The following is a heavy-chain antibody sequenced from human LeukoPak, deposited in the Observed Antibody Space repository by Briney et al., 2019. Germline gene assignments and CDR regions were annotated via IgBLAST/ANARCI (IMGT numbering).Heavy chain of an antibody. CDR1: GFTFNNYA. V-gene: IGHV3-23*01. Sequence: PGGSLRLSCAASGFTFNNYAMNWVRQAPGKGLEWVSAISGSGGSTYYADSVKGRFTISRDNSKNTVSLQMNSLRAEDTAIYYCAKDSMVYATGALDPWGQGTLVTVSS. CDR2: ISGSGGST. J-gene: IGHJ5*02. CDR3: AKDSMVYATGALDP. D-gene: IGHD2-8*01.